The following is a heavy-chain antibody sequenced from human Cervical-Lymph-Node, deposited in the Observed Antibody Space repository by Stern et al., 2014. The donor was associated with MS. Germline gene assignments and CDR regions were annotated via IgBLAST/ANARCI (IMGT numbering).Heavy chain of an antibody. CDR1: GYIFTSDD. CDR3: MKAGAH. V-gene: IGHV1-8*01. Sequence: QVQLVQSGAEVRKPGASVRLSCKASGYIFTSDDINWVRQASGQGLEWMGWMNPDSGDTGFEQKFRGRVTMTRDVSTSTVYMELSSLTSEDTAVYYCMKAGAHWAQGTQVPVPS. J-gene: IGHJ1*01. D-gene: IGHD3-10*01. CDR2: MNPDSGDT.